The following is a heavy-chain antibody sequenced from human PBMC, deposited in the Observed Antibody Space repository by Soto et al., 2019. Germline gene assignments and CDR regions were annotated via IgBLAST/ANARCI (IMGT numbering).Heavy chain of an antibody. CDR3: ARVTRFLGWPHYFDY. CDR1: GYSYSMYG. CDR2: INSYSANT. D-gene: IGHD3-3*01. Sequence: GASVKVSCKASGYSYSMYGIAWVRQAPGQGPEWMGWINSYSANTDYVQKFQGRINMTTDTSTTTTYMDLRSLTSDDTAVYYCARVTRFLGWPHYFDYWGQGTLVTVSS. J-gene: IGHJ4*02. V-gene: IGHV1-18*01.